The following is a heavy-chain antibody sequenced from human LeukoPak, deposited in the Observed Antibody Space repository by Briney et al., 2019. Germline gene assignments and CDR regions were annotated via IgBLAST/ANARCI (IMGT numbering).Heavy chain of an antibody. V-gene: IGHV1-69*13. J-gene: IGHJ6*03. CDR3: ASSPRGSASHYYYYMDV. CDR1: GGTFSSYA. D-gene: IGHD3-10*01. CDR2: IIPIFGTA. Sequence: SVKVSCKASGGTFSSYAISWVRQAPGQGLEWMGGIIPIFGTANYAQKLQGRVTITADESTSTAYMELSRLRSEDTAVSYCASSPRGSASHYYYYMDVWGKGTTVTISS.